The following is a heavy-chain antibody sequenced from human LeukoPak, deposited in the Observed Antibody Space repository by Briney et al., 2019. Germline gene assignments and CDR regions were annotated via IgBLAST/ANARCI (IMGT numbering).Heavy chain of an antibody. CDR2: TNPNSGGT. CDR1: RYIFTLYL. Sequence: ASVKVSCKTSRYIFTLYLMHWVRQPPGQGLEWMGWTNPNSGGTKYAQNFQGRVTMTRDTSSSTAYMELSSLRSEDTAVYYCASVISAFDVPGFFAYWGQGTLVIVSS. CDR3: ASVISAFDVPGFFAY. D-gene: IGHD2/OR15-2a*01. J-gene: IGHJ4*02. V-gene: IGHV1-2*02.